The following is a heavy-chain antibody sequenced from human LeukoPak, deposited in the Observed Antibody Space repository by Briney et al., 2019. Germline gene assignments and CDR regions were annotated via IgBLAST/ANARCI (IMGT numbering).Heavy chain of an antibody. Sequence: NPGGSLRLSCAASGFPFDDKAMHWVRHAPGKGLEWVAGIGRNSDSTVYADSVKGGFTISRDNAKNSLYLQMNSLRAEDMALYYCVKDIGTGSYRYGGYFDYWGQGSLVTVSS. CDR3: VKDIGTGSYRYGGYFDY. CDR1: GFPFDDKA. J-gene: IGHJ4*02. V-gene: IGHV3-9*03. CDR2: IGRNSDST. D-gene: IGHD3-10*01.